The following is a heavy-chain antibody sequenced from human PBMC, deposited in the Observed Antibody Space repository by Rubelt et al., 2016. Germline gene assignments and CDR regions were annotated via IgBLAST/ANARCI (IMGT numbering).Heavy chain of an antibody. CDR2: LYSSGSA. J-gene: IGHJ2*01. V-gene: IGHV4-59*01. CDR1: NGSIRGYY. CDR3: ARNNRYFEL. Sequence: QVQLQESGPGLVKPPETLSLTCTVSNGSIRGYYWSWIRQPPGKELEWIASLYSSGSAPYNPSLKILATISVDTSNSQFDLRLTSGTAADTAVYFCARNNRYFELWGRGTLVTVSS. D-gene: IGHD1-14*01.